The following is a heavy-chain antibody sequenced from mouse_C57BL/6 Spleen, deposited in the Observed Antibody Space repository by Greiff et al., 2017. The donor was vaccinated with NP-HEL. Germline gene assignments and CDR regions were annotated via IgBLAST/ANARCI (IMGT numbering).Heavy chain of an antibody. CDR1: GFTFSSYA. Sequence: EVQRVESGGGLVKPGGSLKLSCAASGFTFSSYAMSWVRQTPEKRLEWVATISDGGSYTYYPDNVKGRFTISRDNAKNNLYLQMSHLKSEDTAMYYCARDNYGSSEFAYWGQGTLVTVSA. CDR3: ARDNYGSSEFAY. CDR2: ISDGGSYT. D-gene: IGHD1-1*01. V-gene: IGHV5-4*01. J-gene: IGHJ3*01.